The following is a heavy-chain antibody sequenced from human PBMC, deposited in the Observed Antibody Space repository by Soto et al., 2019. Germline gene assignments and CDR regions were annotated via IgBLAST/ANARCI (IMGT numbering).Heavy chain of an antibody. Sequence: QVQLQESGPGLVKPSQTLSLTCTVSGGSISSGDYYWSWIRQPPGQGLEWIGYIYYSGSTYYNPSLKSRVTISVDTSKNQFSLKLSSVTAADTAVYYCARGSNDYGDYVESFGMDVWGQGTTVTVSS. CDR2: IYYSGST. CDR3: ARGSNDYGDYVESFGMDV. D-gene: IGHD4-17*01. CDR1: GGSISSGDYY. V-gene: IGHV4-30-4*01. J-gene: IGHJ6*02.